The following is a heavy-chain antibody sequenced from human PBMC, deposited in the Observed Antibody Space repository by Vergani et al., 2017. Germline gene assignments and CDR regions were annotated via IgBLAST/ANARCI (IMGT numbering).Heavy chain of an antibody. Sequence: ESGPGLVKPSETLSLTCTVSNYSISRGYFWGWIRQPPGKALEWLAIVFWDDDKRYSPSLRNRVTITRDTSRNQVVLTMTNIDPVDTATYYCTHRPDCSVGHCYDDYWGQGTLVTVSS. CDR2: VFWDDDK. D-gene: IGHD2-15*01. V-gene: IGHV2-5*02. CDR3: THRPDCSVGHCYDDY. J-gene: IGHJ4*02. CDR1: NYSISRGYF.